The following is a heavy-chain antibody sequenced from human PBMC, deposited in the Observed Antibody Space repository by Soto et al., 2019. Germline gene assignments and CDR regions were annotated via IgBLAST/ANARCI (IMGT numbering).Heavy chain of an antibody. V-gene: IGHV3-53*02. CDR3: AREAPMDV. J-gene: IGHJ6*02. Sequence: DVQLGETGGELIQPGGSLRLSCAASGFTVSSKYMSWVRQAPGKGLEWVSVIWSAGLIYYADSVRGRFTISRDISKNILYLEMTSLRADDTAVYYCAREAPMDVWGRGTTVTVSS. CDR2: IWSAGLI. CDR1: GFTVSSKY.